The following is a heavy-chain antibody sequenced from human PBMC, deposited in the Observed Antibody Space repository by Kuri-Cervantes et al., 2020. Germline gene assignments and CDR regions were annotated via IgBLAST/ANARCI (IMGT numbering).Heavy chain of an antibody. CDR3: VKDQRAARGGHGDRSFDH. Sequence: GGSLRLSCIASGFTFKDYAMHWVRQAPGKGLDWVSGISWNGGTTGYADSAKGRFIISRDNANNTLYLQMNRLRSNDTALYYCVKDQRAARGGHGDRSFDHWGQGTLVTVSS. J-gene: IGHJ4*02. D-gene: IGHD3-16*01. CDR2: ISWNGGTT. V-gene: IGHV3-9*01. CDR1: GFTFKDYA.